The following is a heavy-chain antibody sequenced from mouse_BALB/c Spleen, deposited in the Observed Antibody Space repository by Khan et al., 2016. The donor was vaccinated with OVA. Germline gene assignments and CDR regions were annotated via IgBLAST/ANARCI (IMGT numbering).Heavy chain of an antibody. CDR3: ASEASNWDLSFAY. J-gene: IGHJ3*01. D-gene: IGHD4-1*01. V-gene: IGHV1S136*01. Sequence: VRLQQSGPDLVKPGASVKMSCKASGYTFTNYVMRWVKQKPGQGLEWIGYINPYNDGIRFNEKFKGKTTMTSDKSSSTAYMKLSSLTSEDSAVYYDASEASNWDLSFAYWGQGTLVTVSA. CDR1: GYTFTNYV. CDR2: INPYNDGI.